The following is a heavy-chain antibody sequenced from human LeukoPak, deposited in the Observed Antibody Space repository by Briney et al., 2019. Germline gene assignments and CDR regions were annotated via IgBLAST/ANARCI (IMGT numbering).Heavy chain of an antibody. Sequence: GGSLRLSCAASGFTFSSYWMSWVRQAPGKGLEWVANIKQDGSEKYYVDSVKGRFTISRDNAKNSLYLQMNSLRAEDTAVYYCARDSTRRHLMTTVTGDYDYWGQGTLVTVSS. J-gene: IGHJ4*02. V-gene: IGHV3-7*01. CDR3: ARDSTRRHLMTTVTGDYDY. D-gene: IGHD4-17*01. CDR2: IKQDGSEK. CDR1: GFTFSSYW.